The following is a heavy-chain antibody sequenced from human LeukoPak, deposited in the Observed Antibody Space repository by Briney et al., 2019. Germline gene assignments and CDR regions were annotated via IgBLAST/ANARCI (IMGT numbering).Heavy chain of an antibody. V-gene: IGHV3-20*04. Sequence: GGSLRLSCAASGFTFSSYAMSWVRQSPGKGLEWVSSINWNGGSTDYADSVKGRFTISRDNAKNSLYLQMNSLRAEDTALYFCARADPYYYDASGLNHWGQGTLVTVSS. D-gene: IGHD3-22*01. CDR3: ARADPYYYDASGLNH. J-gene: IGHJ5*02. CDR2: INWNGGST. CDR1: GFTFSSYA.